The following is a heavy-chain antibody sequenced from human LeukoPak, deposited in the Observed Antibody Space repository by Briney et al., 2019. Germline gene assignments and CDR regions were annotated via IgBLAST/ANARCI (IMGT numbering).Heavy chain of an antibody. Sequence: ASVKVSFKTSRYTFTKYYMYRVRQALGQGLEWMEIIYPSGGSTSYAQKSQGRDTMTRNASTSTVYMEPSSLRSEDTAVYYCARGSGWYWGQGTLVTVSS. CDR3: ARGSGWY. D-gene: IGHD6-19*01. CDR2: IYPSGGST. CDR1: RYTFTKYY. V-gene: IGHV1-46*01. J-gene: IGHJ4*02.